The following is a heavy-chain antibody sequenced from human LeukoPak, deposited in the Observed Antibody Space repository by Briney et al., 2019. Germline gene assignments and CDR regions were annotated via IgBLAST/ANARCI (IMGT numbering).Heavy chain of an antibody. Sequence: ASVKVSCEASGGTFSSYAMSWVRQAPGQGLEWMGRIIPILGIANYAQKFQGRVTITADKSTSTAYMELSSLRSEDTAVYYCARARRAAAGYYYYYMDVWGKGNTVTVSS. D-gene: IGHD6-13*01. J-gene: IGHJ6*03. CDR1: GGTFSSYA. V-gene: IGHV1-69*04. CDR2: IIPILGIA. CDR3: ARARRAAAGYYYYYMDV.